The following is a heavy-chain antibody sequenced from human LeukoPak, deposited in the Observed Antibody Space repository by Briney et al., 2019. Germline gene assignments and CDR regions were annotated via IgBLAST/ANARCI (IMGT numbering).Heavy chain of an antibody. J-gene: IGHJ6*02. CDR2: IWYDGSNK. CDR1: GFTFSSYG. V-gene: IGHV3-30*19. CDR3: ARVMVRFLEWFNYGMDV. Sequence: GGSLRLSCAASGFTFSSYGMHWVRQAPGKGLEWVAVIWYDGSNKYYADSVKGRFTISRDNSKNTLYLQMNSLRAEDTAVYYCARVMVRFLEWFNYGMDVWGQGTTVTVSS. D-gene: IGHD3-3*01.